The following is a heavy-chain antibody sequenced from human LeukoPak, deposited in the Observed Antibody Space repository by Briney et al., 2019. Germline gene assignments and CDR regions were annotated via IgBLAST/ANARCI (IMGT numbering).Heavy chain of an antibody. CDR3: ARDYPNYDFWSSPLAWFDP. V-gene: IGHV1-2*02. D-gene: IGHD3-3*01. J-gene: IGHJ5*02. Sequence: ASVKVSCKASGYTFTGYNMHWVRQAPGQGLEWMGWINPNSGGTNYAQKFQGRVTMTRDTSISTAYMELSRLRSDDTAVYYCARDYPNYDFWSSPLAWFDPWGQGTLVTVSS. CDR2: INPNSGGT. CDR1: GYTFTGYN.